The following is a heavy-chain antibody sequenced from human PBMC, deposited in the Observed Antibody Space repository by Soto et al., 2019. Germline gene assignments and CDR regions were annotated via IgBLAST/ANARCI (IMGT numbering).Heavy chain of an antibody. CDR2: IYYSGST. D-gene: IGHD6-6*01. V-gene: IGHV4-39*01. Sequence: SETLSLTCTVSGGSISSSSYYWGWIRQPPGKGLEWIGSIYYSGSTYYNPSLKSRVTISVDTSKNQFSLKLSSVTAADTAVYYCAKMSIAARLYYYYGMDVWGQGTTVTVSS. J-gene: IGHJ6*02. CDR3: AKMSIAARLYYYYGMDV. CDR1: GGSISSSSYY.